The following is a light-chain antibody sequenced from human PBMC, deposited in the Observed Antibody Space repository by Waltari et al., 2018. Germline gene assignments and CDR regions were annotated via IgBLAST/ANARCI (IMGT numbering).Light chain of an antibody. CDR3: QQRSNWPPWT. J-gene: IGKJ1*01. CDR2: DAS. CDR1: QSVSSY. V-gene: IGKV3-11*01. Sequence: EIVLTQSPATLSLSPGEGATLSCRASQSVSSYLAWYQQQPGQAPRLLIYDASNRATGIPARFSGSGSGTDVTLTISSLEPEDCAVYYCQQRSNWPPWTFGQGTKVEIK.